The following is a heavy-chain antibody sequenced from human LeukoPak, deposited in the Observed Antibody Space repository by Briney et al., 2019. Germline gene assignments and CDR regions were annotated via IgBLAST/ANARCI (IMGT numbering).Heavy chain of an antibody. J-gene: IGHJ6*03. Sequence: GGSLRLSCAASGFTFSSYWMHWVRQAPGKGLVWVSRINSDGSSTSYADSVKGRFTISRDNAKNTLYLQMNSLRAEDTAVYYCARDGYDFWRNYYYYMDVWGKGTTVTVSS. CDR1: GFTFSSYW. V-gene: IGHV3-74*01. D-gene: IGHD3-3*01. CDR2: INSDGSST. CDR3: ARDGYDFWRNYYYYMDV.